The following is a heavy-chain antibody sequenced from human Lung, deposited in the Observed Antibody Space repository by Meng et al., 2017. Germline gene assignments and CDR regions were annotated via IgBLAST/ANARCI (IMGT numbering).Heavy chain of an antibody. D-gene: IGHD2-21*01. CDR2: IYHSGST. CDR3: TKNDFYCLGY. V-gene: IGHV4-4*02. Sequence: QRQLQEPGPGLVRPSGTLALTCAVSGGSISSDNWWSWVRQPPGKGLEWIGEIYHSGSTNYNPSLKSRITISVDKPKNQFSLTLSSVTAADTAVYYCTKNDFYCLGYWGQGTLVTVSS. CDR1: GGSISSDNW. J-gene: IGHJ4*02.